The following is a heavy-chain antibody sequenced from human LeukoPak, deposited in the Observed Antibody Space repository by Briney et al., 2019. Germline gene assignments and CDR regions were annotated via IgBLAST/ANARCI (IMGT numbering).Heavy chain of an antibody. Sequence: GASVKVSCKVCGYTLTELSMHWVRHAPGKGLEWMGGFDPEDGETIYAQKVQGRVTMTEDTSTDTADMELSSLRSEDTAVYSCATGPPHDYDRFYQARSPRFDPWGQGTLVTVSS. D-gene: IGHD3-22*01. J-gene: IGHJ5*02. CDR2: FDPEDGET. V-gene: IGHV1-24*01. CDR1: GYTLTELS. CDR3: ATGPPHDYDRFYQARSPRFDP.